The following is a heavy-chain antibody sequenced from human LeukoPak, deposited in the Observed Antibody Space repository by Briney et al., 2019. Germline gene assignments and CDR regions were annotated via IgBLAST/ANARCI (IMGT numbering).Heavy chain of an antibody. D-gene: IGHD6-13*01. CDR2: SNHSGST. Sequence: SGTLSLTCAVYGGSFRGYYWSWIRQPPGKGQEGIGESNHSGSTNYNPSLKSRDTISVDTTKNQFSLQLSSVPAADPAVYYCSRHLSLIAAAGSFDYWGQGTLVTVSS. V-gene: IGHV4-34*01. CDR3: SRHLSLIAAAGSFDY. CDR1: GGSFRGYY. J-gene: IGHJ4*02.